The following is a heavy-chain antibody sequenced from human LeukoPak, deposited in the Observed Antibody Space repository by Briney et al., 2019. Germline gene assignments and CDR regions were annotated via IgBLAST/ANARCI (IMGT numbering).Heavy chain of an antibody. J-gene: IGHJ4*02. V-gene: IGHV4-39*01. Sequence: SETLSLTCTVSGGSISSSFYYWGWIRQPPGTGLEWIGNFYYTGSTYYNPSLKSRVTISADTSRNQFSLRLSSVTVADTAVYYCARQGPTEIFDYWGQGALVTVSS. CDR1: GGSISSSFYY. CDR3: ARQGPTEIFDY. D-gene: IGHD1-1*01. CDR2: FYYTGST.